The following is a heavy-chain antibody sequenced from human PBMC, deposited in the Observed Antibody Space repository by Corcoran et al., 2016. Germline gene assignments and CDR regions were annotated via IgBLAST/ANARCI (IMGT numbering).Heavy chain of an antibody. V-gene: IGHV3-15*01. J-gene: IGHJ4*02. CDR3: SPEQGY. Sequence: EVQLVESGGGLVKPGGSLRLSCAASGFTFSNAWMSWVRQAPGKGLEWVGRIKSKIDGGTIDYAAPVKGRFTISRDDSKNTLYLQMNSLKIEATAFYYCSPEQGYWGQGTLVTVSP. CDR1: GFTFSNAW. CDR2: IKSKIDGGTI.